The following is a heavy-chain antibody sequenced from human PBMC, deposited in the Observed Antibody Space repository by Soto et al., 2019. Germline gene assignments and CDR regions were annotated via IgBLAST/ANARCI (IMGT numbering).Heavy chain of an antibody. V-gene: IGHV3-74*01. CDR1: GFTFSSYW. Sequence: GGSLRLSCAASGFTFSSYWMHWVRQAPGKGLVWVSRINSDGSSTSYADSVKGRFTISRDNAKNTLYLQMNSLRAEDTAVYYCARVLVAAPSYYYYVMDVWGQGTTVTVSS. J-gene: IGHJ6*02. D-gene: IGHD2-15*01. CDR3: ARVLVAAPSYYYYVMDV. CDR2: INSDGSST.